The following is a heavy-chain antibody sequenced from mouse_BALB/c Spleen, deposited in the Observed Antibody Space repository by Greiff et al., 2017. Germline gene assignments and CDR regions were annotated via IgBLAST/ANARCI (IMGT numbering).Heavy chain of an antibody. V-gene: IGHV1-69*01. Sequence: QVQLQQPGAELVMPGASVKMSCKASGYTFTDYWMHWVKQRPGQGLEWIGAIDTSDSYTSYNQKFKGKATLTVDESSSTAYMQLSSLTSADSAVYYCAFDYGGAFAYWGQGTLVTVSA. J-gene: IGHJ3*01. CDR2: IDTSDSYT. D-gene: IGHD2-4*01. CDR3: AFDYGGAFAY. CDR1: GYTFTDYW.